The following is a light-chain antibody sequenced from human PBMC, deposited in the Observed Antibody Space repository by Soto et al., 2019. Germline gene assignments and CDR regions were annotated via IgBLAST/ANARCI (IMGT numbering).Light chain of an antibody. CDR3: QSYDSSLTGSKV. CDR2: GNS. J-gene: IGLJ1*01. V-gene: IGLV1-40*01. CDR1: SSNIGAGFD. Sequence: QSVLTQPPSVSGAPGQRVTISCTGSSSNIGAGFDVHWYQQLPGTAPKLLIYGNSNRPSGVPDRFSGSRSGTSASLAITGLQAEDEADYYCQSYDSSLTGSKVLGSGTQVTV.